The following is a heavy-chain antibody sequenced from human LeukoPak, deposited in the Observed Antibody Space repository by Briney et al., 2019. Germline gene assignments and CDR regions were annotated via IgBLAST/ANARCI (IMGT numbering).Heavy chain of an antibody. Sequence: PSETLSLTCTVSGGSISSSSYYWGWIRQPPGKGLEWIGSIYYSGSTYYNPSLKSRVTISVDTSKNQFSLKLSSVTAADTAVYYCAKASAMIVVVSKHFDYWGQGTLVTVSS. J-gene: IGHJ4*02. V-gene: IGHV4-39*07. CDR1: GGSISSSSYY. D-gene: IGHD3-22*01. CDR2: IYYSGST. CDR3: AKASAMIVVVSKHFDY.